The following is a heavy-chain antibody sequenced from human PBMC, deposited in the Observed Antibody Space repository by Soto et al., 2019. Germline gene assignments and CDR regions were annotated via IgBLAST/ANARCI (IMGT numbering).Heavy chain of an antibody. D-gene: IGHD6-19*01. CDR1: GYSISSGYY. J-gene: IGHJ5*02. CDR3: ARDPRPIAVAGISPNWFDP. CDR2: IYHSGST. Sequence: SENLSLTCAASGYSISSGYYWGWIRQPPGKGLEWIGSIYHSGSTYYNPSLKRRVTISVGTSKNQFSLKLSSVTAADTAVYYCARDPRPIAVAGISPNWFDPWGQGTLVTVSS. V-gene: IGHV4-38-2*02.